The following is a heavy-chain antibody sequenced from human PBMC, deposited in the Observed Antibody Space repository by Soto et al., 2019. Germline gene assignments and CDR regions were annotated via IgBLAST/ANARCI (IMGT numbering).Heavy chain of an antibody. Sequence: EMQLLESGGGLVQPGGSLRLSCEASGFTSSSYAMSWVRQASGKGLECVSGIGGSSETTYYADSVKGRFTISRDNSKNTLFLQMTSLRADDTAVYYCAKDLGFGANYFYYMDVWGRGSTVTVS. D-gene: IGHD3-16*01. CDR3: AKDLGFGANYFYYMDV. J-gene: IGHJ6*03. CDR1: GFTSSSYA. CDR2: IGGSSETT. V-gene: IGHV3-23*01.